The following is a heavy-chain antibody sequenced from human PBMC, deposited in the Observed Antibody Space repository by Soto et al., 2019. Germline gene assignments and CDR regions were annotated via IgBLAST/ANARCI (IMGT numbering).Heavy chain of an antibody. CDR2: ISSNGGST. J-gene: IGHJ4*02. Sequence: EVPLVESGGGLVQPGGSLRLSCAASGFTFSSYAMHWVRQAPGKGLEYVSAISSNGGSTYYANSVKGRFTISRDNSKNTLYLQMGSLRAEDMAVYYCATAYSSGWSFDYWGQGTLVTVSS. CDR3: ATAYSSGWSFDY. D-gene: IGHD6-19*01. CDR1: GFTFSSYA. V-gene: IGHV3-64*01.